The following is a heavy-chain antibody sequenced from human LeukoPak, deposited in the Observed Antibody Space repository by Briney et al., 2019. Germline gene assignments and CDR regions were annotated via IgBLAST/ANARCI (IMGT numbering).Heavy chain of an antibody. CDR2: IYTSGST. J-gene: IGHJ5*02. CDR1: GGSISSYY. D-gene: IGHD6-13*01. Sequence: LGTLSLTCTGCGGSISSYYWSWIRQPAGKGLEWIGRIYTSGSTDYNPSLKSRVTMSVDTSQNQFSLKLSSVTAADTAVYYCARVGSRGFDPWGHGTLVTVSS. V-gene: IGHV4-4*07. CDR3: ARVGSRGFDP.